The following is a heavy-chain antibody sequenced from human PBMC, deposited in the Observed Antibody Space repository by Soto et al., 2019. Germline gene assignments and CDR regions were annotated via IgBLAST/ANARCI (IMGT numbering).Heavy chain of an antibody. CDR2: ISGSGGST. D-gene: IGHD5-18*01. J-gene: IGHJ6*02. CDR3: ANLIQLWSPSYYGMDV. CDR1: GFTFSSYA. Sequence: GGSLRLSCAASGFTFSSYAMSWVRQAPGKGLEWVSAISGSGGSTYYADSVKGRFTISRDNSKNTLYLQMNSLRAEDTAVYYCANLIQLWSPSYYGMDVWGQGTTVTVSS. V-gene: IGHV3-23*01.